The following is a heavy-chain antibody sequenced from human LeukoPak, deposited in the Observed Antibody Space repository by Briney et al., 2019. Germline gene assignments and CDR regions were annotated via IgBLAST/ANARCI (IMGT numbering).Heavy chain of an antibody. V-gene: IGHV3-23*01. CDR1: GFTFSDYA. CDR3: ARRVGGTPDY. Sequence: GSLRLSCAASGFTFSDYAVTWVRQAPGEGLEWVSAIGGDGRGKDYADSVKGRFIISRDNSKNTVFLQMNSLRAEDTALYYCARRVGGTPDYWGLGTLVTVSS. D-gene: IGHD1-26*01. J-gene: IGHJ4*02. CDR2: IGGDGRGK.